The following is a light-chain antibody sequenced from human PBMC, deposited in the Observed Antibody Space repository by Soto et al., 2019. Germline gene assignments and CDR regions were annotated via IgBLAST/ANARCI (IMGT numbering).Light chain of an antibody. CDR2: EVS. CDR3: GSFSSSSTLYV. CDR1: SSDVGGSKY. J-gene: IGLJ1*01. V-gene: IGLV2-14*01. Sequence: QSVLTQPASVSGSPGQSITISCTGTSSDVGGSKYVSWYQQLPGKAPRLMIYEVSNRPSGVSSRFSGSKSGNTASLTVSGLQAEDEADYYCGSFSSSSTLYVFGTGTKVTVL.